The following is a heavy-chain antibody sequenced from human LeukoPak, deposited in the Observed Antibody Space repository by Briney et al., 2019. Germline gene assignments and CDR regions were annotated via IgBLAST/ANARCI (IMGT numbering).Heavy chain of an antibody. CDR3: AACGGDCYDYYYYYYMDV. J-gene: IGHJ6*03. D-gene: IGHD2-21*02. Sequence: ASVKVSCKASGYTFTGYYMHWVRQAPGQGLEWMGWINPNSGGTNYAQKFQGRVTMTRDTSISTAYMELSRLRSDDTAVYYCAACGGDCYDYYYYYYMDVWGKGTTVTVSS. CDR1: GYTFTGYY. V-gene: IGHV1-2*02. CDR2: INPNSGGT.